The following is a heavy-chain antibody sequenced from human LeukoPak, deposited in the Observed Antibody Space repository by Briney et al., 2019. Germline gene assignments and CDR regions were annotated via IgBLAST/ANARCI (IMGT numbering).Heavy chain of an antibody. Sequence: GASVKVSCKTSGYTFTSYYMHWVRQAPGLGLEWMGVINPSGGSTTYAQKFQGRVAMARDTSTSTVYMELSSLRSEDTAMYYCARGDGGNTFDYWGQGTLVTIYS. V-gene: IGHV1-46*01. CDR3: ARGDGGNTFDY. CDR1: GYTFTSYY. D-gene: IGHD4-23*01. J-gene: IGHJ4*02. CDR2: INPSGGST.